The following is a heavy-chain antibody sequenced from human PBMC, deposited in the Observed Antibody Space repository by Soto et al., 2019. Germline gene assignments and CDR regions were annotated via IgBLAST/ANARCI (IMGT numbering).Heavy chain of an antibody. CDR2: IYYSGST. CDR3: ARMFRFPGRSSTSYRWFAP. D-gene: IGHD2-2*01. J-gene: IGHJ5*02. Sequence: SETLSLTCTVSGGSISSSSYYWGWIRQPPGKGLEWIGSIYYSGSTYYNPSLKSRVTISVDTSKNQFSLKLSSVTAADTAVYYCARMFRFPGRSSTSYRWFAPWGQGTLVTVSS. V-gene: IGHV4-39*01. CDR1: GGSISSSSYY.